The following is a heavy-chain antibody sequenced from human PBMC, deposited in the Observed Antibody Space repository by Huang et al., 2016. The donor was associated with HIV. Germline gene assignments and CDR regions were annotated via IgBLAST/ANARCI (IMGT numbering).Heavy chain of an antibody. CDR3: ARRGYSYGYYYGMDV. CDR2: VYPGSSDA. Sequence: EVQLVQSGAEVKKPGESLKIYCKGSGYSFASYWIGWVRQMPGKGLGWIGFVYPGSSDASDRPSFQGQVTISADKSLSTAYLQWSSLKASDTAMYYCARRGYSYGYYYGMDVWGQGTTVTVSS. CDR1: GYSFASYW. J-gene: IGHJ6*02. D-gene: IGHD5-18*01. V-gene: IGHV5-51*01.